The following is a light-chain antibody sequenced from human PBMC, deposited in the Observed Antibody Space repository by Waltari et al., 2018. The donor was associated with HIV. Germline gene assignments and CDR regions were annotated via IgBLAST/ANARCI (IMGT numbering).Light chain of an antibody. CDR2: SAS. CDR3: QQLDSYPRT. J-gene: IGKJ1*01. Sequence: DIQLTQSPSFLSASVGDRVTITFRANQNIRAYLAWYQQKPGKAPTLLIYSASTVQRGVPSRFSGSGSGAEFTLTISSLQPEDFATYYCQQLDSYPRTFGHGTKVEI. CDR1: QNIRAY. V-gene: IGKV1-9*01.